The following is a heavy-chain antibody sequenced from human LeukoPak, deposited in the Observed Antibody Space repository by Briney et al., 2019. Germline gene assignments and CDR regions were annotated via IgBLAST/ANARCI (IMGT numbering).Heavy chain of an antibody. CDR2: ITSHGGSA. CDR3: VRGHYGLDV. V-gene: IGHV3-64D*09. J-gene: IGHJ6*02. Sequence: GGSLRLSCSASGFTFSSYGIHWVRQAPGKGLEYVSTITSHGGSAYYADSVKGRFTISRDNSKNTLYLQMSSLRPEDTAVYYCVRGHYGLDVWGQGTTVTVSS. CDR1: GFTFSSYG.